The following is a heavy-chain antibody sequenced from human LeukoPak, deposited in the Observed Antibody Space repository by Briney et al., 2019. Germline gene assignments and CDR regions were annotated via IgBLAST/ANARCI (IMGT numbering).Heavy chain of an antibody. CDR3: ATGLPNYYDSSGYPDY. J-gene: IGHJ4*02. D-gene: IGHD3-22*01. CDR2: FDPEDGET. Sequence: GASVKVSCKVSGYTLTELSMHWVRQAPGKGLEWMGGFDPEDGETIYAQKFQGRVTMTEDTSTDTAYMELSSLRSEDTAVYYCATGLPNYYDSSGYPDYWGQGTLVTVPS. V-gene: IGHV1-24*01. CDR1: GYTLTELS.